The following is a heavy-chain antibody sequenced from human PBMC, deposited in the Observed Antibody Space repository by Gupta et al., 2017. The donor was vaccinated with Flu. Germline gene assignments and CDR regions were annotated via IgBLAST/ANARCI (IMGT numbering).Heavy chain of an antibody. V-gene: IGHV4-59*01. Sequence: PGKGLEWIGYIYYSGSTNYNPSLKSRVTISVDTSKNQFSLKLSSVTAADTAVYYCARSRVRRWSSGSFPFDYWGQGTLVTVSS. CDR3: ARSRVRRWSSGSFPFDY. J-gene: IGHJ4*02. CDR2: IYYSGST. D-gene: IGHD1-26*01.